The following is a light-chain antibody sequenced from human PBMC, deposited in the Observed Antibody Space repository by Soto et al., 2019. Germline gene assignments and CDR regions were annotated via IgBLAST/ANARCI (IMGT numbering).Light chain of an antibody. CDR2: EVS. V-gene: IGLV2-23*02. J-gene: IGLJ2*01. Sequence: QSALTQPASVSGSPGQSITISCTGTSSDVGSYNLVSWYQQYPGKAPKFIIYEVSKRPSGVSNRFSGSKSGNTASLTISGLQAEDEADYYCCSYAGSTPHVVFGGGTKLTVL. CDR1: SSDVGSYNL. CDR3: CSYAGSTPHVV.